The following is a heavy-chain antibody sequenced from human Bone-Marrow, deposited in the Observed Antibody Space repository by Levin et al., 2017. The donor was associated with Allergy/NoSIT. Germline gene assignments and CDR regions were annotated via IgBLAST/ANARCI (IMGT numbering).Heavy chain of an antibody. CDR3: ARGLGYCSSTSCPGLYNWFDP. J-gene: IGHJ5*02. V-gene: IGHV4-34*01. Sequence: SETLSLTCAVYGGSFSGYYWSWIRQPPGKGLEWIGEINHSGSTNYNPSLKSRVTISVDTSKNQFSLKLSSVTAADTAVYYCARGLGYCSSTSCPGLYNWFDPWGQGTLVTVSS. CDR2: INHSGST. CDR1: GGSFSGYY. D-gene: IGHD2-2*01.